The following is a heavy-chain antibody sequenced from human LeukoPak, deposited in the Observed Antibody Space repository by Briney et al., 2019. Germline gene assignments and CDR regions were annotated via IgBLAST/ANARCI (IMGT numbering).Heavy chain of an antibody. V-gene: IGHV5-51*01. Sequence: PGESLNISCKGSGYSFINYWIAWVRQMPGKGLEWMGIIYPGDSDTRYSPSFQGQVTISVDKSISTAHLQWSSLKASDTALYYCARRSGGNLDYWGQGTLVTVSS. D-gene: IGHD3-16*01. CDR1: GYSFINYW. J-gene: IGHJ4*02. CDR2: IYPGDSDT. CDR3: ARRSGGNLDY.